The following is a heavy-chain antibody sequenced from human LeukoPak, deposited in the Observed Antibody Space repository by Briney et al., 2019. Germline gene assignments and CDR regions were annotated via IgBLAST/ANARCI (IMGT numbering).Heavy chain of an antibody. V-gene: IGHV4-34*01. J-gene: IGHJ4*02. CDR2: INHSGST. CDR3: ARGQGVNYFDY. D-gene: IGHD2-21*01. Sequence: SETPSLTCAVYGGSFSGYYWSWIRQPPGKGLEWIGEINHSGSTNYNPSLKSRVTISVDTSENQFSLKLSSVTAADTAVYYCARGQGVNYFDYWGQGTLVTVSS. CDR1: GGSFSGYY.